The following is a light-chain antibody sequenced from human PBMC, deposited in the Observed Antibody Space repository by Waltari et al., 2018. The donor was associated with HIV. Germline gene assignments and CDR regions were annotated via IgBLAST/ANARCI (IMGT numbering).Light chain of an antibody. CDR2: EVS. V-gene: IGLV2-14*01. Sequence: QSALTQPASVSGSPGQSITISCTGTSSDVGGYNYVSWYQHHPGKAPKLMISEVSTRPSGVSNRFSGSKSGNTASLTISGLQAEDEADYYCSSYSSSITLYVVFGGGTKLTVL. CDR1: SSDVGGYNY. J-gene: IGLJ2*01. CDR3: SSYSSSITLYVV.